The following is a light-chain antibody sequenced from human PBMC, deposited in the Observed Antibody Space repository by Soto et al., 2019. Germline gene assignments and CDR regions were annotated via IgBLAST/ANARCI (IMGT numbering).Light chain of an antibody. Sequence: QSVLTQPPSASGTPGQMVTISCSGSSSNLGRNYVDWYQQLPGTAPKVLMSRNYHRPSGVPDRFSGSKSGTSASLAISEFRPEDEGDYYCASWDDSLSGYVFGTGTKVTVL. CDR1: SSNLGRNY. V-gene: IGLV1-47*01. CDR3: ASWDDSLSGYV. J-gene: IGLJ1*01. CDR2: RNY.